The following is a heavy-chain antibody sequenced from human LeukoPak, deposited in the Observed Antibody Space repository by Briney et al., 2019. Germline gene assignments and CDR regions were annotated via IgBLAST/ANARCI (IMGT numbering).Heavy chain of an antibody. Sequence: SQTLSLTCTVSGGSISSGGYYWSWIRQHPGKGLEWIGYIYYSGSTYYNPSLKSRVTISVDTSKNQFSLKLSSVTAADTAVYYCARGGMVRGVTAFDYWGQGTLVTVSS. CDR1: GGSISSGGYY. CDR3: ARGGMVRGVTAFDY. D-gene: IGHD3-10*01. V-gene: IGHV4-31*03. CDR2: IYYSGST. J-gene: IGHJ4*02.